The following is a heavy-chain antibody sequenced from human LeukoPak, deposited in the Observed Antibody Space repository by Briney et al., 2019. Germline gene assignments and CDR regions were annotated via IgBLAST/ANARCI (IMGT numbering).Heavy chain of an antibody. CDR2: INTNTGNP. D-gene: IGHD5-12*01. CDR3: ARVPFRWLRRFFDY. CDR1: GYTFTSYA. Sequence: ASVKVSCKASGYTFTSYAMNWVRQAPGQGLEWMGWINTNTGNPTYAQGFTGRFVFSLDTSVSTAYLQISSLKAEDTAVYYCARVPFRWLRRFFDYWGQGTLVTVSS. V-gene: IGHV7-4-1*02. J-gene: IGHJ4*02.